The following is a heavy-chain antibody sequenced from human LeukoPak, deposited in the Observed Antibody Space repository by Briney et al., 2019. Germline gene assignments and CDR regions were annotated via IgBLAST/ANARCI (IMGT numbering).Heavy chain of an antibody. CDR3: ARDRYYDFWSGPRGFDP. CDR2: IYYSGST. J-gene: IGHJ5*02. Sequence: SETLSLTCAVYGGSFSGYYWSWIRQPPGKGLEWIGYIYYSGSTNYNPSLKSRVTISVDTSKNQFSLKLSSVTAADTAVYYCARDRYYDFWSGPRGFDPWGQGTLVTVSS. CDR1: GGSFSGYY. D-gene: IGHD3-3*01. V-gene: IGHV4-59*01.